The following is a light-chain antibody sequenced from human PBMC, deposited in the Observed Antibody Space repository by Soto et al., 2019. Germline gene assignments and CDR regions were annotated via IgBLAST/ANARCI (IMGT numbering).Light chain of an antibody. CDR3: HQDFDLPLT. CDR1: QSLSNTY. CDR2: GAS. Sequence: EIVMTQSPVTLSLSPGDRATLSCRASQSLSNTYISWYQQKPGQAPRLLIYGASTRATGIPARFSGSGSGTDFTVTISSLQPEDFALYYCHQDFDLPLTFGGGTKV. V-gene: IGKV3D-7*01. J-gene: IGKJ4*01.